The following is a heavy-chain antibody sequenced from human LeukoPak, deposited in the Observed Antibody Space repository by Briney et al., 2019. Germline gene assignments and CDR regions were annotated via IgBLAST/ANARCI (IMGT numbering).Heavy chain of an antibody. CDR3: ARLRLYDSSGPGYFDI. CDR2: ISGSGGST. D-gene: IGHD3-22*01. J-gene: IGHJ3*02. Sequence: GGSLRLSCAASGFTFSSYAMSWVRQAPGKGLEWVSAISGSGGSTYYADSVKGRFTISRDNSKNTLYLQMNSLRAEDTAVYYCARLRLYDSSGPGYFDIWGQGTMVTVSS. V-gene: IGHV3-23*01. CDR1: GFTFSSYA.